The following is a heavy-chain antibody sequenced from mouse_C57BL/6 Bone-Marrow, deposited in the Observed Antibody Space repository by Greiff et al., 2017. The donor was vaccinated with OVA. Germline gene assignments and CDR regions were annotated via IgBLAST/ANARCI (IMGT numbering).Heavy chain of an antibody. D-gene: IGHD1-1*02. V-gene: IGHV1-50*01. CDR2: IDPSDSYT. Sequence: VQLQQPGAELVKPGASVKLSCKASGYTFTSYWMQWVKQRPGQGLEWIGEIDPSDSYTNYNQKFKGKATLTVDTSSSTAYMQLSSLTSEDSAVYYCARWGNYGGWFAYWGQGTLVTVSA. CDR1: GYTFTSYW. J-gene: IGHJ3*01. CDR3: ARWGNYGGWFAY.